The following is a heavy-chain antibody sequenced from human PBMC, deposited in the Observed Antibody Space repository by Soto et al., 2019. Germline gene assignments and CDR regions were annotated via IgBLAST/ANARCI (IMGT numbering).Heavy chain of an antibody. V-gene: IGHV1-18*01. CDR2: ISGYNGDT. J-gene: IGHJ4*02. Sequence: ASVKVSCKASGYTFTSYGITWVRQAPGQGLEWMGWISGYNGDTNYVQKLQDRVTMTTDTSTGTAYMELRSLTSDDTAVYYCARDDEDFWSGSPDYWGQGTLVTVSS. CDR1: GYTFTSYG. D-gene: IGHD3-3*01. CDR3: ARDDEDFWSGSPDY.